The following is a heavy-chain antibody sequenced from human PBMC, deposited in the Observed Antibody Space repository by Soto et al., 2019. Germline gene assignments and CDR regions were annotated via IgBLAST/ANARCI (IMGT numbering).Heavy chain of an antibody. Sequence: EVQLVQSGAEVKKPGESLKISCKGSGYSFTSYWIGWVRQMPGKGLEWMGIIYPGDSETRYSPSFQGQVTISADKSISTAYLQWSSLKASDTAMYYCARRTPYCTNGICYRKWFDPWGQGTLVIVSS. V-gene: IGHV5-51*03. CDR2: IYPGDSET. CDR3: ARRTPYCTNGICYRKWFDP. D-gene: IGHD2-8*01. J-gene: IGHJ5*02. CDR1: GYSFTSYW.